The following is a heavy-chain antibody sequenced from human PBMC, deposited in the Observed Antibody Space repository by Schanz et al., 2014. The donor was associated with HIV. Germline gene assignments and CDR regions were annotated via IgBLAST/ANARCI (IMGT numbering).Heavy chain of an antibody. Sequence: EVQLLESGGGLVQPGGSLRLSCAASGFTFSSYAMSWVRLAPGKGLEWVSTVGYGGDNTYYADSVEGRFTISRDNSKNSVFLQMDRLRAEDTAVYYCARGSWYSSGWVDDQYYYDVDVWGQGTTVTVSS. CDR1: GFTFSSYA. J-gene: IGHJ6*02. D-gene: IGHD6-19*01. V-gene: IGHV3-23*01. CDR2: VGYGGDNT. CDR3: ARGSWYSSGWVDDQYYYDVDV.